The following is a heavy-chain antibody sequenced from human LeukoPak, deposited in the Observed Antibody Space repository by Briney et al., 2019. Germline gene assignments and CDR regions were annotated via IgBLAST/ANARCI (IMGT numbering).Heavy chain of an antibody. CDR2: IQTSGST. CDR3: ARDLGYSGYGADAFDI. Sequence: SETLSLTCTVSGGSISSYYWSWFRQPAGKRLEWIGRIQTSGSTNFNPSLKSRVTMSVDTSKNQFSLKLSSVTAADTAVYYCARDLGYSGYGADAFDIWGQGTMVTVSS. J-gene: IGHJ3*02. CDR1: GGSISSYY. V-gene: IGHV4-4*07. D-gene: IGHD5-12*01.